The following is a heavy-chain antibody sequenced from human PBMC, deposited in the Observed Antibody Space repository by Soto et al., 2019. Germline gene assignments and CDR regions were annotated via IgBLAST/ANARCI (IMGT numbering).Heavy chain of an antibody. J-gene: IGHJ4*02. V-gene: IGHV5-51*01. CDR3: ARQGDSIGIIEY. CDR2: IYPGDSDT. Sequence: PGESLKISCKASGDSFTTDWIGWVRQMGVRGLEWRGIIYPGDSDTRYSPSFQGQVTISADKSTSNAYLQWSSLQASDTAMYYCARQGDSIGIIEYWGQGIKVTVSS. CDR1: GDSFTTDW. D-gene: IGHD6-19*01.